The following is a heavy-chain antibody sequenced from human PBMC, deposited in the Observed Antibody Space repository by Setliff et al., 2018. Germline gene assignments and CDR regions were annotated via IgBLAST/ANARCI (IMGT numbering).Heavy chain of an antibody. Sequence: ASETLSLTCTVSGGPISSGGYYWSWIRQHPGKGLEWIGYIYYSGSTYYNPSLKSRVTISVDTSKNQFSLKLSSVTAADTAVYYCARDPLTTNRRRAFDIWGQGTMVTVSS. CDR1: GGPISSGGYY. V-gene: IGHV4-31*03. CDR3: ARDPLTTNRRRAFDI. D-gene: IGHD4-17*01. J-gene: IGHJ3*02. CDR2: IYYSGST.